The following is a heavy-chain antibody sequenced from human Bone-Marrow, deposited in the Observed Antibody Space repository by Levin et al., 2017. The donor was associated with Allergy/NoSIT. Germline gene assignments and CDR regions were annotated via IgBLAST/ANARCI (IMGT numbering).Heavy chain of an antibody. CDR2: TRNKANIYTT. V-gene: IGHV3-72*01. CDR1: GFSFNDHS. Sequence: GESLKISCAASGFSFNDHSMNWVRQAPGKGLEWVGRTRNKANIYTTEYAASVKGRFTISRDDSRSSLFLQMNSLQTEDTAVYYRAREGDSSAYYIDFDYWGQGTLVTVSS. J-gene: IGHJ4*02. D-gene: IGHD6-19*01. CDR3: AREGDSSAYYIDFDY.